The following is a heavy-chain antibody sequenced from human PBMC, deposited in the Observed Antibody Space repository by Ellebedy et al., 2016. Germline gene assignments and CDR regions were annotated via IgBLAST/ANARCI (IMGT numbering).Heavy chain of an antibody. V-gene: IGHV3-74*01. D-gene: IGHD2-15*01. CDR1: GFTFSSCW. J-gene: IGHJ3*02. Sequence: GESLKISCAASGFTFSSCWMHWVRQAPGKGLVWVSRINSAGSSNYYADSVKGRFTISRDNAKNTLYLQMNSMRAEDTAVYYCARDQGYCNGGSCYRDDAFDIWGQGTMVTVSS. CDR2: INSAGSSN. CDR3: ARDQGYCNGGSCYRDDAFDI.